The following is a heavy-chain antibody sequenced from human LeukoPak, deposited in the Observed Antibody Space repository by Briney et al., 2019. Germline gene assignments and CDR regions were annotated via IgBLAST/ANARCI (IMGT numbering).Heavy chain of an antibody. CDR3: ARGQWLVHGVDY. D-gene: IGHD6-19*01. J-gene: IGHJ4*02. Sequence: KASETLSLTCTVSGGSISGSSYYWGWIRQPPGKGLEWIGSLYYSGTTYYNPSLKSRVTISVDTSKNQFSLKLTSVTAADTAVYYCARGQWLVHGVDYWGQGTLVTVSS. CDR1: GGSISGSSYY. V-gene: IGHV4-39*07. CDR2: LYYSGTT.